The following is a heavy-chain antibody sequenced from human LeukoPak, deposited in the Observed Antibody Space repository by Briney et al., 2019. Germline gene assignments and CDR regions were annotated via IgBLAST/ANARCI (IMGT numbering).Heavy chain of an antibody. D-gene: IGHD6-19*01. CDR2: IYPDDSDI. J-gene: IGHJ4*02. V-gene: IGHV5-51*01. Sequence: RHGESLKISCKGSGYSFTDYWIGWVRQMPGEGLRWMGIIYPDDSDIRYSPSFQGQVTISADKSIITAYLQWSSLKASDTAMYYCARHSADSSGWSSFDYWGQGTLVTVSS. CDR3: ARHSADSSGWSSFDY. CDR1: GYSFTDYW.